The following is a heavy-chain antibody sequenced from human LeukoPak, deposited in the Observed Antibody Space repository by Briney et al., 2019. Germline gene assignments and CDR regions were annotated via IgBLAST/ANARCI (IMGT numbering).Heavy chain of an antibody. CDR3: ARGPPNWGYDY. CDR1: GYTFTSYD. J-gene: IGHJ4*02. V-gene: IGHV1-8*01. CDR2: MSPNSGNT. D-gene: IGHD7-27*01. Sequence: ASVKVSCKASGYTFTSYDINWVRQATGQGPEWMGWMSPNSGNTGYAQKFQGRVTMTRSTSMSTAYMELSSLRSEDTAVYYCARGPPNWGYDYWGQGTLVTVS.